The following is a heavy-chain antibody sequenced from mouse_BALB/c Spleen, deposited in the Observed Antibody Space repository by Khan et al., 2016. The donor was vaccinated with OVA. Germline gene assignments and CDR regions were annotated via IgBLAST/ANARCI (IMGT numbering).Heavy chain of an antibody. D-gene: IGHD1-1*01. CDR2: IIYSGGT. V-gene: IGHV3-2*02. J-gene: IGHJ2*01. CDR1: GYSITSDYA. CDR3: ARDYYGSSYFDY. Sequence: EVQLQESGPGLVKPSQSLSLTCTVTGYSITSDYAWNWIRQFPGNKLEWMGYIIYSGGTSYNPSLKSRISITRDTSKNQFFLRLNSVTIEDTATYYCARDYYGSSYFDYWGQGTILTVSS.